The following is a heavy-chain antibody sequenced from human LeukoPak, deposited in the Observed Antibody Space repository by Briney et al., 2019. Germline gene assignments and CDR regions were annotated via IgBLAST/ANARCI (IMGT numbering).Heavy chain of an antibody. CDR3: ARDSVVVGIGYYFDY. CDR2: IYTSGST. V-gene: IGHV4-4*07. CDR1: GGSISSYY. Sequence: ETLSLTCTVSGGSISSYYWSWIRQPAGKGLEWIGRIYTSGSTNYNPSLKSRVTMSVDTSKNQFSLKLGSVTAADTAVYYCARDSVVVGIGYYFDYWGQGTLVTVSS. J-gene: IGHJ4*02. D-gene: IGHD2-15*01.